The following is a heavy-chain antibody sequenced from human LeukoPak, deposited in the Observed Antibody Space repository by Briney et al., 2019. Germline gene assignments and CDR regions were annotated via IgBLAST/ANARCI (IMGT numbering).Heavy chain of an antibody. D-gene: IGHD3-10*01. CDR1: GFTFSTYG. V-gene: IGHV3-30*02. J-gene: IGHJ6*03. CDR3: AKSYGSGIYYYYMDV. Sequence: GGSLRLSCAASGFTFSTYGMHWVRQAPGKGLEWVAFIRYDGSNKYYADSVKGRFTISRDNSKNTLYLQMNSLRAEDTAVYYCAKSYGSGIYYYYMDVWGKGTTVTVSS. CDR2: IRYDGSNK.